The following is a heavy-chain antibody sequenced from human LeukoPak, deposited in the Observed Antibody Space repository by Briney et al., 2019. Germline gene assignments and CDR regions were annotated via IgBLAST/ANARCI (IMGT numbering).Heavy chain of an antibody. Sequence: SETLYLTCAVYGGYFSGYYWSWIRQPPGKGLEWIGEINHSGSTNYNPSLKSRVTISVHTSKNQFSLKLSSVTAADTAVYFCARGRNDFWSGYYPTHYYYYMDVWGKGTTVTVSS. CDR1: GGYFSGYY. V-gene: IGHV4-34*01. J-gene: IGHJ6*03. D-gene: IGHD3-3*01. CDR3: ARGRNDFWSGYYPTHYYYYMDV. CDR2: INHSGST.